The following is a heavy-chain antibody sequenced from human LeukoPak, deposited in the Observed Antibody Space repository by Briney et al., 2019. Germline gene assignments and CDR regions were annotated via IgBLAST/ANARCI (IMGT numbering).Heavy chain of an antibody. Sequence: PSETLSLTCAIYGGSFSGYYWSWIRQPPGKGLEWIGEINHRGSTNYNPSLKSRVTLSVDTSKNQFSLKLSSVTAADTAVYYCARDGSSWYDDAFDIWGQGTMVTVSS. CDR1: GGSFSGYY. CDR3: ARDGSSWYDDAFDI. CDR2: INHRGST. D-gene: IGHD6-13*01. J-gene: IGHJ3*02. V-gene: IGHV4-34*01.